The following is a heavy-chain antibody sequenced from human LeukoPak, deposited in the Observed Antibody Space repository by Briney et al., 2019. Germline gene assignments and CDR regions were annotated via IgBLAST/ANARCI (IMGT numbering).Heavy chain of an antibody. D-gene: IGHD6-19*01. J-gene: IGHJ4*02. Sequence: GGSLRLSCAASGFTFSSYGMHWVRQAPGKGLEWVAVISYDGSNKYYADSVKGRFTISRDNSKNTLYLQMNSLRAEVTAVYYCAKTPVAGYFDYWGQGTLVTVSS. CDR3: AKTPVAGYFDY. CDR1: GFTFSSYG. CDR2: ISYDGSNK. V-gene: IGHV3-30*18.